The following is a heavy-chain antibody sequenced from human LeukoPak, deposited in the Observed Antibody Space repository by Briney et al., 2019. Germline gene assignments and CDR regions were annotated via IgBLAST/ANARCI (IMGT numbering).Heavy chain of an antibody. D-gene: IGHD3-22*01. CDR2: ISGSGGST. Sequence: PGGSLRLSCAASGFTFSSYGMHWVRQAPGKGLEWVSAISGSGGSTYYADSVEGRFTISRDNSKNTLYLQMNSLRAEDTAVYYCAKGSWDSSGYYSLVYFDYWGQGTLVTVSS. J-gene: IGHJ4*02. CDR3: AKGSWDSSGYYSLVYFDY. V-gene: IGHV3-23*01. CDR1: GFTFSSYG.